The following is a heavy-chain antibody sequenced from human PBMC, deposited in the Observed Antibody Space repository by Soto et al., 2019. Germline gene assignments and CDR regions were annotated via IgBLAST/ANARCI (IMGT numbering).Heavy chain of an antibody. V-gene: IGHV3-23*01. CDR3: ANAWFPNGWDTHPVEV. D-gene: IGHD3-10*01. CDR1: GFTFSNYA. Sequence: EMQLLESGGGLVQPGGSLRLSCAASGFTFSNYAMSWVRQPPGKGLEWISAISGVIGKTYYADSVNGRFTISRDNSKNTLFLQMNSLRTEDTAIYYCANAWFPNGWDTHPVEVWGQGALVTVSS. J-gene: IGHJ4*02. CDR2: ISGVIGKT.